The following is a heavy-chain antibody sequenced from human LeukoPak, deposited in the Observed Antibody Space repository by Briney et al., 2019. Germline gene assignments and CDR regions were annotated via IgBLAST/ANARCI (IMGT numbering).Heavy chain of an antibody. D-gene: IGHD3-10*01. CDR1: GYSFTTYW. CDR3: ARQRGVSGSINYFDP. Sequence: GESLRISCETSGYSFTTYWIGWVRQMPGTGLEWVGAIYPGDSDARYSPSFQGQVTISADKSIRTAYLQWSSLKASDTAIYYCARQRGVSGSINYFDPWGQGTLVTVSS. J-gene: IGHJ5*02. CDR2: IYPGDSDA. V-gene: IGHV5-51*01.